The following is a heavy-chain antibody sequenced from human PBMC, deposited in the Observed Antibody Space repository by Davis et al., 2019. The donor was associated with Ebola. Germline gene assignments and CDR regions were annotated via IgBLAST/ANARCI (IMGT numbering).Heavy chain of an antibody. V-gene: IGHV1-8*01. D-gene: IGHD3-3*01. J-gene: IGHJ5*02. Sequence: ASVKVSCKASGYPFTNYDINWVRQATGQGLEWMGWMNPNSGNTGYAQKFQGRVTMTRNTSISTAYMELSSLRSEDTAVYYCARGRRFLEWLLYRGGWFDPWGQRTLVTVSS. CDR2: MNPNSGNT. CDR1: GYPFTNYD. CDR3: ARGRRFLEWLLYRGGWFDP.